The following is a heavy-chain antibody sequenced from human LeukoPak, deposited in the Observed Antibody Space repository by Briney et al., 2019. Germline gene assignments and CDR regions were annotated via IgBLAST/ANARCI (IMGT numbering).Heavy chain of an antibody. D-gene: IGHD7-27*01. Sequence: PSETLSLTCTISGGSVSDYYWSWIRQSPGKGLEWIGYIYHTGSTSYSPSPKSRVTISADTSQNQFSLKLSSVTAADTAVYYRASRKLGNDYWGQGTLVTVSS. CDR3: ASRKLGNDY. CDR2: IYHTGST. J-gene: IGHJ4*02. CDR1: GGSVSDYY. V-gene: IGHV4-59*02.